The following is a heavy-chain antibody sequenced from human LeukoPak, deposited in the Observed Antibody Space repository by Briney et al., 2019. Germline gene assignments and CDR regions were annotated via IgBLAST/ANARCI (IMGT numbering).Heavy chain of an antibody. CDR1: GFTFSSYW. CDR3: ARVRRGTSIDY. CDR2: IKKDGSEK. D-gene: IGHD1-14*01. Sequence: PGGSLRLSCAASGFTFSSYWMSWVRQAPGKGLEWVANIKKDGSEKYYVDSVKGRFTISRDNAKTSLYLQMNSLRAEDTAVYYCARVRRGTSIDYWGQGTLVTVSS. V-gene: IGHV3-7*01. J-gene: IGHJ4*02.